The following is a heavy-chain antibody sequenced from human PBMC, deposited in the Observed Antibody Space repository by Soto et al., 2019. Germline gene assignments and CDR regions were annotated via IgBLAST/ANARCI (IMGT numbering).Heavy chain of an antibody. CDR1: GGSFSGYY. Sequence: TSETLSLTCAVYGGSFSGYYWSWIRQPPGKGLEWIGEINHSGSTNYNPSLKSRVTISVDTSKNQFSLKLSSVTAADTAVYYCARGGPGVKGYFDYWGQGTLVTVS. CDR3: ARGGPGVKGYFDY. V-gene: IGHV4-34*01. J-gene: IGHJ4*02. D-gene: IGHD2-8*01. CDR2: INHSGST.